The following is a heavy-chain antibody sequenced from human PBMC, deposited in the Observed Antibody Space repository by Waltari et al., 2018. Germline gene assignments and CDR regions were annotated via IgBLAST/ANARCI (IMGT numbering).Heavy chain of an antibody. J-gene: IGHJ4*01. CDR1: GYTFIDYF. D-gene: IGHD3-10*01. Sequence: EVQLVQSGAEVKKPGATVKISCKASGYTFIDYFMHWVQQAPGKGLEWVGRIDPEDGETVYAEKFKGRVTITADTSTETSYLEWSSLRSDDTAVYYCAPLPGGSGQTFDYWGQESWSPSPQ. V-gene: IGHV1-69-2*01. CDR2: IDPEDGET. CDR3: APLPGGSGQTFDY.